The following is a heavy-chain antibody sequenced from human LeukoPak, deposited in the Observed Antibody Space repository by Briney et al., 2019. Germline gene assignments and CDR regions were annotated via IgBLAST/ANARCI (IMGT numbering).Heavy chain of an antibody. CDR2: ISSSSSYI. CDR1: GFTFSSYS. Sequence: GGSLRLXCAASGFTFSSYSMNWDRQAPGKGLEWVSSISSSSSYIYYADSVKGRFTISRDNAKNLLYLQMNSLRAEDTAVYYCARVAVTEYYFDYWGQGTLVTVSS. V-gene: IGHV3-21*01. J-gene: IGHJ4*02. CDR3: ARVAVTEYYFDY. D-gene: IGHD2-21*02.